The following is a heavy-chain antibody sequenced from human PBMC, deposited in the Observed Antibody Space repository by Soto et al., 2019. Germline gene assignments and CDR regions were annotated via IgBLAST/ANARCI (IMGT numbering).Heavy chain of an antibody. D-gene: IGHD1-26*01. CDR3: GRGRSGQIVVFY. CDR2: IGPESGAT. J-gene: IGHJ4*02. Sequence: ASVKFSCKASGYTFTGHYIHWLRQAPEQGPEWMGEIGPESGATRYAQKFQGRVTMTRDTSITTVYMELKNLSPDDTAVYYCGRGRSGQIVVFYWGQGTPVTVSS. V-gene: IGHV1-2*02. CDR1: GYTFTGHY.